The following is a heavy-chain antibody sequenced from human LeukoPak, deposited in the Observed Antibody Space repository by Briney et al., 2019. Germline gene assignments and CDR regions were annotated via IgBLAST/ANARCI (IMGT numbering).Heavy chain of an antibody. V-gene: IGHV3-30-3*01. CDR1: GFTFSSYA. Sequence: PGRSLRLSCAASGFTFSSYAMHWVRQAPGKGLEWVAVISYDGSNKYYADSVKGRFTISRDNSKNTLYLQMNSLRAEDTAVYYCARDLHNYSNYDHFDYWGQGTLVTVSS. CDR3: ARDLHNYSNYDHFDY. J-gene: IGHJ4*02. CDR2: ISYDGSNK. D-gene: IGHD4-11*01.